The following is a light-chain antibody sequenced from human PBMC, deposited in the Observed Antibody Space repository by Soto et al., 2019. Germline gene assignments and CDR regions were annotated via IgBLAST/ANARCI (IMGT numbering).Light chain of an antibody. CDR1: QSINSW. CDR2: DAS. CDR3: QQYNSFSPT. V-gene: IGKV1-5*01. J-gene: IGKJ1*01. Sequence: DIQMTQSPSTLSASIGDRVTITCRASQSINSWLVWYQQKPGTAPKVLIYDASSLESGVPSRFSGSGSGTEFTLTINSLQPDDFATYYCQQYNSFSPTFGQGTKVEIK.